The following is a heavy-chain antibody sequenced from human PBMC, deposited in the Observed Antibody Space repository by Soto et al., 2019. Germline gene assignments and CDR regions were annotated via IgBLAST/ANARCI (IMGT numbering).Heavy chain of an antibody. D-gene: IGHD5-12*01. CDR2: ISGSGGST. J-gene: IGHJ1*01. V-gene: IGHV3-23*01. CDR3: ANDPIADHPDIVATISTEYFQH. Sequence: GGSLRLSCAASGFTFSSYAMSWVRQAPGKGLEWVSAISGSGGSTYYADSVKGRFTISRDNSKNTLYLQMNSLRAEDTAVYYCANDPIADHPDIVATISTEYFQHWGQGTLVTVSS. CDR1: GFTFSSYA.